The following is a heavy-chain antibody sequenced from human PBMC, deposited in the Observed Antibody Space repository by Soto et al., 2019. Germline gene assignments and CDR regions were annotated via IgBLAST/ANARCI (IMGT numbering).Heavy chain of an antibody. CDR3: ARQRTTVVTQAWFDP. CDR1: GESISSSSYY. V-gene: IGHV4-39*01. Sequence: PSETLSLTCIVSGESISSSSYYWGWIRQPPGKGLEWIGSIYYSGRTYYNPSFKSRVTISIDTSKNQFSLKLSSVTATDTAVYYCARQRTTVVTQAWFDPWGQGTLVTVSS. D-gene: IGHD2-21*02. CDR2: IYYSGRT. J-gene: IGHJ5*02.